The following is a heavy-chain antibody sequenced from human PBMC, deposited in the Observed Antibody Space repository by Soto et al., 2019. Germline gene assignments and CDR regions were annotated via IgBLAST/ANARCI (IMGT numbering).Heavy chain of an antibody. J-gene: IGHJ6*02. CDR1: GYTFTGYY. V-gene: IGHV1-2*02. CDR2: INPNSGGT. CDR3: ARSNTATWGATWYYGMDV. D-gene: IGHD1-26*01. Sequence: AAVKVSFKASGYTFTGYYMHWVRQAPGQGLEWMGWINPNSGGTNYAQKFQGRVTMTRDTSISTAYMELSRLRSDDTAVYYCARSNTATWGATWYYGMDVWGQGTTVTVSS.